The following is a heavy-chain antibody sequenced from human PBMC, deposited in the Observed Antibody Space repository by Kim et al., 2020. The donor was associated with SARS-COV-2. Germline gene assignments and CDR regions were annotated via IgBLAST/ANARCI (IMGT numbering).Heavy chain of an antibody. Sequence: GGSLRLSCTASGFTFSNYAMNWVRQVPGKGLEWVSNIGGSGDRTNYADSVRGRFTISRDNSKNTLYLQMHSLRAEDTAVYYCAKSLPGSHHYKDVWGKGTMVTVSS. CDR3: AKSLPGSHHYKDV. CDR1: GFTFSNYA. J-gene: IGHJ6*03. D-gene: IGHD2-2*01. CDR2: IGGSGDRT. V-gene: IGHV3-23*01.